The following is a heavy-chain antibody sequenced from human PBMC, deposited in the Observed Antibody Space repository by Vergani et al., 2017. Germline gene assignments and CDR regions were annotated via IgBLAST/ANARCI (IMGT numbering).Heavy chain of an antibody. J-gene: IGHJ6*03. Sequence: QVQLVQSGAEVKKPGASVKVSCKASGYTFTAYYMHWVRQAPGQGLEWMGWINPNSGGTNYAQKFQGRVTMTRDTSISTAYMELSRLRSDDTAVYYCARGLSGVVPPSYYMDVWGKGTTVTVSS. V-gene: IGHV1-2*02. CDR1: GYTFTAYY. CDR3: ARGLSGVVPPSYYMDV. CDR2: INPNSGGT. D-gene: IGHD3-3*01.